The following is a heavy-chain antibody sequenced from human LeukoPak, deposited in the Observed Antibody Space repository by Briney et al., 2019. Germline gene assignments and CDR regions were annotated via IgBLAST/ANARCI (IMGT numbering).Heavy chain of an antibody. CDR3: ARDTHGYQTFDY. J-gene: IGHJ4*02. CDR2: IYHSGST. D-gene: IGHD2-2*01. V-gene: IGHV4-30-2*01. Sequence: PSETLSLTCAVSGGSISSGGYSWSWIRQPPGKGLEWIGYIYHSGSTYYNPSLKSRVTISVDRSKNQFSLKLSSVTAADTAVYYCARDTHGYQTFDYWGQGTLVTVSS. CDR1: GGSISSGGYS.